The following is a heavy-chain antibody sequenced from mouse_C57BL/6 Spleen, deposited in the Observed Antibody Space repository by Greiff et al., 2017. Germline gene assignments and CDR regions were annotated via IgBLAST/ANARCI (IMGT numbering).Heavy chain of an antibody. D-gene: IGHD1-1*01. V-gene: IGHV1-15*01. CDR1: GYTFTDYE. CDR3: TSDTVVAKFDY. CDR2: IDPETGGT. J-gene: IGHJ2*01. Sequence: VQLQQSGAELVRPGASVTLSCKASGYTFTDYEMHWVKQTPVHGLEWIGAIDPETGGTAYNQKFKGKAILTADKSASTAYMERRSLTSEDSAVYYWTSDTVVAKFDYWGQGTTLTVSS.